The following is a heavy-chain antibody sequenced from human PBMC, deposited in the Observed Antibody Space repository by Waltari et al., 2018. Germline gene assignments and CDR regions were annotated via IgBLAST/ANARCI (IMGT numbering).Heavy chain of an antibody. J-gene: IGHJ4*02. CDR3: ARRHINYDFWSGYDYYFDY. D-gene: IGHD3-3*01. CDR1: GYTFTSYD. Sequence: QVQLVQSGAEVKKPGASVKVSCKASGYTFTSYDINWVRQSTGQGLEWMGWMNPNSGNTGYAQKFQGRVTITRNTSISTAYMELSSLRSEDTAVYYCARRHINYDFWSGYDYYFDYWGQGTLVTVSS. CDR2: MNPNSGNT. V-gene: IGHV1-8*03.